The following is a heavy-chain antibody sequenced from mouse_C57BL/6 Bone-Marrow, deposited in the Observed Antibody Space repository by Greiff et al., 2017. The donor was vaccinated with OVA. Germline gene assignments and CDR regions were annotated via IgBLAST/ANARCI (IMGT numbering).Heavy chain of an antibody. CDR3: TRLHDAMDY. CDR2: ISSGVAYI. J-gene: IGHJ4*01. D-gene: IGHD1-1*01. V-gene: IGHV5-9-1*02. CDR1: GFTFSSYA. Sequence: EVMLVESGEGLVKPGGSLKLSCAASGFTFSSYAMSWVRQTPEKRLEWVAYISSGVAYIYYADTVKGRFTISRDNARTTLYLHMSSLKSEDTAMYYCTRLHDAMDYWGQGTSVTVSS.